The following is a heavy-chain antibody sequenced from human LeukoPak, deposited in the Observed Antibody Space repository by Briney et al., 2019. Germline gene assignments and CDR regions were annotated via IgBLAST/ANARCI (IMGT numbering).Heavy chain of an antibody. CDR3: ARENLAAAADY. V-gene: IGHV3-74*01. Sequence: GGSLRLSCAASGFTFSSYGMHWVRQAPGKGLVWVSRIRGDGSMTNYADSVKGRFTISRDNAKNTLYLQMNSLRLEDTAVYYCARENLAAAADYWGQGTVVTVSS. CDR1: GFTFSSYG. CDR2: IRGDGSMT. J-gene: IGHJ4*02. D-gene: IGHD6-25*01.